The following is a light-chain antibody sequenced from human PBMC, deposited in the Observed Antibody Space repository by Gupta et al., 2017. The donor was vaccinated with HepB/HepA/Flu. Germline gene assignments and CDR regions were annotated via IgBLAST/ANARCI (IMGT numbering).Light chain of an antibody. V-gene: IGKV1-33*01. CDR3: QQYDNLPPLT. CDR2: DAS. CDR1: QDISNY. Sequence: DIQMTQSPSYLSASVGERVTITCQASQDISNYLNWYQQKPGTAPKLLIYDASNLQTGVPSRFSGSGSGTDFTFTISSLQPEDIATYYCQQYDNLPPLTFGGGTKVEIK. J-gene: IGKJ4*01.